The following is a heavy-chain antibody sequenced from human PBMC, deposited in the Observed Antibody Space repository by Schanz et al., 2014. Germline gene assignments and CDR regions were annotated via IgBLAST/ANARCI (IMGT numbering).Heavy chain of an antibody. CDR1: GFTFSTYW. J-gene: IGHJ3*01. CDR2: INSDGTTT. CDR3: TKGLLPVRALADVFDV. D-gene: IGHD2-21*01. V-gene: IGHV3-74*01. Sequence: VQLVESGGGLVQPGGSLRLSCAASGFTFSTYWMHWVRQAPGKGLVWVSHINSDGTTTTYADSVKGRFTISRDNSKNILTMQMSSLRAEDTALYYCTKGLLPVRALADVFDVWGQGTMVTVSP.